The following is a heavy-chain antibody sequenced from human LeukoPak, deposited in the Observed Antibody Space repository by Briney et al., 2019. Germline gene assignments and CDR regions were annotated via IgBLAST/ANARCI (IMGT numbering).Heavy chain of an antibody. D-gene: IGHD6-19*01. J-gene: IGHJ4*02. CDR3: ARHYHSYSSGWYYFDY. Sequence: SQTLSLTCTVSGDSISSGGYYWSWIRQHPGKGLEWIGYIHYSGSSYYNPSLKSRLTTSVDTSKNQFSLKLNSATAADTAVYYCARHYHSYSSGWYYFDYWGQGTLVTVSS. CDR2: IHYSGSS. V-gene: IGHV4-31*03. CDR1: GDSISSGGYY.